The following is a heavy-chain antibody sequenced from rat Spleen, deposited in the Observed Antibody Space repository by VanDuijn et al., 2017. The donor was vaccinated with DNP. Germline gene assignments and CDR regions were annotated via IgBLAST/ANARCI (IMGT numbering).Heavy chain of an antibody. Sequence: EVQLVESGGGLVQPGRSLKLSCAASGFTFSNYGIHWIRQGPTKGLEWVAAIGPSGGNIYYRDSVKGRFTMSSDDARSTLYLQMDSLRSEDTATYYCTTVHYYDGTRFAYWGQGTLVTVSS. J-gene: IGHJ3*01. CDR2: IGPSGGNI. CDR3: TTVHYYDGTRFAY. D-gene: IGHD1-12*02. CDR1: GFTFSNYG. V-gene: IGHV5-19*01.